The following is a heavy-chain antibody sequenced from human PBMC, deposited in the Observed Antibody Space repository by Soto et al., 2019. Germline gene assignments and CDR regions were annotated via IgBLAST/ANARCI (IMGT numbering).Heavy chain of an antibody. V-gene: IGHV4-61*01. CDR3: ARAQEHLYFDY. CDR1: GGSVSSTSYY. J-gene: IGHJ4*02. Sequence: PSETLSLTCTVSGGSVSSTSYYWTWIRQPPGKGLEWIGYIHYSGSTNYNPSLQSRVTISVDTSKNHFSLELTSVTAADTAVYYCARAQEHLYFDYWGQRALVTVSS. CDR2: IHYSGST. D-gene: IGHD1-26*01.